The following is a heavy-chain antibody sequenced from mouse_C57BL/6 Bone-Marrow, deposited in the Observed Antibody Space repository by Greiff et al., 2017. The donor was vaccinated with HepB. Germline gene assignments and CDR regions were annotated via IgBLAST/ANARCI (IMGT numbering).Heavy chain of an antibody. CDR3: ARGIYYYGSFDY. Sequence: VQLQQSGAELVRPGTSVKVSCKASGYAFTNYLIEWVKQRPGQGLEWIGVINPGSGGTNYNEKFKGKATLTADKSSSTAYMQLSSLTSEDSAVYFCARGIYYYGSFDYWGQGNTLTVSS. V-gene: IGHV1-54*01. J-gene: IGHJ2*01. D-gene: IGHD1-1*01. CDR2: INPGSGGT. CDR1: GYAFTNYL.